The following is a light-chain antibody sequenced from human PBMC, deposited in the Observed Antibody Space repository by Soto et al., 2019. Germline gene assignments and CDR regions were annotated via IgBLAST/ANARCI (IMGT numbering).Light chain of an antibody. CDR3: LQDYKYPRT. CDR2: AAS. CDR1: QGIRND. J-gene: IGKJ1*01. Sequence: AIEMTQSASSLSASVGDRVTITCRASQGIRNDLGWYQQKPGKAPRLLIYAASSLQSGVPSRFSGSGSGTDFTLTISSLQPEDVATYYCLQDYKYPRTFGQGTKVDI. V-gene: IGKV1-6*01.